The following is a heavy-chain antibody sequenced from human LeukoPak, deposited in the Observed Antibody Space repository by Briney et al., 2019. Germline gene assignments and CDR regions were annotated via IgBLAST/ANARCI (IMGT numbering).Heavy chain of an antibody. CDR2: ISGSGGST. J-gene: IGHJ4*02. CDR1: GFTFSSYA. CDR3: AKSDDSSGYYYGIDY. Sequence: PGGSLRLSCAASGFTFSSYAMNWVRQAPGKGLEWVSAISGSGGSTYYADSVKGRFTISRDNSKNTLYLQMNSLRAEDTAVYNCAKSDDSSGYYYGIDYWGQGTLVTVSS. D-gene: IGHD3-22*01. V-gene: IGHV3-23*01.